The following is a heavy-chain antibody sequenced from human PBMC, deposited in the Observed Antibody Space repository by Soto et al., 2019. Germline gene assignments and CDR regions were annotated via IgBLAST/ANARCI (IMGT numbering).Heavy chain of an antibody. CDR2: IFSNDEK. CDR3: ALIKDCSRTNCYLASFDP. Sequence: QVTLKESGPVLVKPTETLTLTCTVSGLSLSNGRMGVSWIRQPPGKALEWLAHIFSNDEKSYSTSLRSRLTSSKYTSRSPVVLTMTHMAPMDSATYSCALIKDCSRTNCYLASFDPWGQGTLVTVSS. CDR1: GLSLSNGRMG. V-gene: IGHV2-26*01. J-gene: IGHJ5*02. D-gene: IGHD2-2*01.